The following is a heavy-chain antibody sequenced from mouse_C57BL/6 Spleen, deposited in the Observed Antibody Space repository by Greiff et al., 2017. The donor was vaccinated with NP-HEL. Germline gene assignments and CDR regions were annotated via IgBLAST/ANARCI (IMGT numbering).Heavy chain of an antibody. CDR2: INPNNGGT. CDR1: GYTFTDYY. J-gene: IGHJ2*01. V-gene: IGHV1-26*01. CDR3: ARAKLGFDY. D-gene: IGHD4-1*01. Sequence: VQLQQSGPELVKPGASVKISCKASGYTFTDYYMNWVKQSHGKSLEWIGDINPNNGGTSYNQKFKGKATLTVDKSSSTAYMELRSLTSEDSAVYYCARAKLGFDYWGQGTTLTVSS.